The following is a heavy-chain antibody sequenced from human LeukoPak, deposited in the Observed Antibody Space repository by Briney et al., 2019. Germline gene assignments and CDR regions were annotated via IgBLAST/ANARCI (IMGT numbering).Heavy chain of an antibody. CDR3: ARDGAYSYTY. CDR1: GFTFSSYS. D-gene: IGHD5-18*01. J-gene: IGHJ4*02. CDR2: IRSSSSTI. V-gene: IGHV3-48*01. Sequence: QPGGSLRLSCAASGFTFSSYSMNWVRQAPGKGLEWVSYIRSSSSTIYYADSVKGRFTISRDNAKNSLYLQMNSLRAEDTAVYYCARDGAYSYTYWGQGTLVIVSS.